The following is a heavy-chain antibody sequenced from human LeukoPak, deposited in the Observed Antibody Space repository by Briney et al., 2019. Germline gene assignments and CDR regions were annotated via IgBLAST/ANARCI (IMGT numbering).Heavy chain of an antibody. Sequence: ASVNVSYTPSGYTFTAYYIHWVRLAAGQGLEWMAWINTKTGGAQYAPNFRGWVTVTGDTSISTAYMELSSLTSDDTAIYFCARGPMVRGAAGMDVWGQGTTVTVS. CDR3: ARGPMVRGAAGMDV. CDR1: GYTFTAYY. D-gene: IGHD3-10*01. J-gene: IGHJ6*02. V-gene: IGHV1-2*04. CDR2: INTKTGGA.